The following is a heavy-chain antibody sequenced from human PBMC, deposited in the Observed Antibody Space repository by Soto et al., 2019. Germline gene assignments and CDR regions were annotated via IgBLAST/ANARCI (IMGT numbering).Heavy chain of an antibody. CDR3: AKDSVLRTAMFRGLVY. CDR1: GFTFSSYG. CDR2: ISYDGSNK. V-gene: IGHV3-30*18. J-gene: IGHJ4*01. D-gene: IGHD3-10*02. Sequence: GGSLRLSCAASGFTFSSYGMHWVRQAPGKGLEWVAVISYDGSNKYYADSVKGRFTISRDNSKNTLYLQMNSLRAEDTAVYYCAKDSVLRTAMFRGLVYWGHGTLVTFSS.